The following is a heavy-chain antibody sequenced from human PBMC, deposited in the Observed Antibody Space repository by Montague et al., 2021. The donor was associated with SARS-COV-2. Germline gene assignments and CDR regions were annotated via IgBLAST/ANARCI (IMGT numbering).Heavy chain of an antibody. D-gene: IGHD3-3*01. CDR3: AWGVGITIFGDLSLEGDYYYSSDV. V-gene: IGHV3-74*01. CDR2: IDNDGSST. J-gene: IGHJ6*02. CDR1: GFTFRSHW. Sequence: SLRLSCAASGFTFRSHWMHWVRQVPEKGLVWVSRIDNDGSSTNYVDSVKGRFTISRDNAKHPLDLQMHSLRVEDTAVYFCAWGVGITIFGDLSLEGDYYYSSDVWGQGTAVTVSS.